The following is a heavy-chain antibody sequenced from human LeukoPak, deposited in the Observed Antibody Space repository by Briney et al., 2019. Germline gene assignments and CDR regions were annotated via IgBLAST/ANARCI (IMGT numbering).Heavy chain of an antibody. CDR2: IGTAGDT. V-gene: IGHV3-13*01. J-gene: IGHJ4*02. Sequence: GGSLRLSCAASGFTFSSYDMHLVRQATGKGLEWVSAIGTAGDTYYPGSVKGRFTISRENAKNSLYLQMNSLRAGDTAVYYCARENGSGSYYDYWGQGTLVTVSS. D-gene: IGHD3-10*01. CDR3: ARENGSGSYYDY. CDR1: GFTFSSYD.